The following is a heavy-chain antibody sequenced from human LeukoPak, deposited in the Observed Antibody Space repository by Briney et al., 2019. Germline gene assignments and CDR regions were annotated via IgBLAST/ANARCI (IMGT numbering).Heavy chain of an antibody. D-gene: IGHD2-15*01. CDR3: AKSRRAYCSGGSCFGLWDY. CDR2: INSDEGST. CDR1: GFTFSTYW. V-gene: IGHV3-74*01. Sequence: PGGSLRLSCAASGFTFSTYWMHWVRQAPGKGLVWVSRINSDEGSTTYADSVKGRFTISRDNAKNTLYLQMNSLRAEDTAVYYCAKSRRAYCSGGSCFGLWDYWGQGTLVTVSS. J-gene: IGHJ4*02.